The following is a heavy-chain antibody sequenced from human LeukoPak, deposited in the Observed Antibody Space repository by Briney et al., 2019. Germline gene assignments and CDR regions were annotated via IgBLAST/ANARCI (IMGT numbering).Heavy chain of an antibody. Sequence: GASVKVSCKASGYSFTAYFVHWVRQAPGQGLEWMGWINPNSDGTNYAQNFQGRVTMTADPSIGTAYMEPSRLSSDDTAVYYCARVSRFFDWLPPFVYWGQGTLVTVSS. CDR2: INPNSDGT. D-gene: IGHD3-9*01. CDR1: GYSFTAYF. V-gene: IGHV1-2*02. J-gene: IGHJ4*02. CDR3: ARVSRFFDWLPPFVY.